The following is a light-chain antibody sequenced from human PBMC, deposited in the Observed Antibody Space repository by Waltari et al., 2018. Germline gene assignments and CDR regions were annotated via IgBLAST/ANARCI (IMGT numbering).Light chain of an antibody. CDR1: TSDVGGYDY. Sequence: QSALTQPGSVSGAPGQSITISCTGTTSDVGGYDYVSWYQHYSGEAPKLILYDVANRPSGVAKRFSGSKSGSTASLTISGLQAEDEALYYCTSKTTSNTLVFGGGTKVTVL. CDR2: DVA. V-gene: IGLV2-14*03. CDR3: TSKTTSNTLV. J-gene: IGLJ3*02.